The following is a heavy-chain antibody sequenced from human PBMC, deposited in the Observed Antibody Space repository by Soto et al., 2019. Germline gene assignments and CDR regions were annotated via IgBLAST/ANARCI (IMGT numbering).Heavy chain of an antibody. CDR2: LSGSGASK. CDR3: AKNTGYYYYYGMDV. Sequence: GGSLRLSCAASGFTFNSYAMTWVRQAPGKGLEWVSALSGSGASKYYADSVKGRFTISRDNSKNTLYLQMNSLRAEDTAVYFCAKNTGYYYYYGMDVWGQGTTVTVSS. D-gene: IGHD2-8*02. CDR1: GFTFNSYA. J-gene: IGHJ6*02. V-gene: IGHV3-23*01.